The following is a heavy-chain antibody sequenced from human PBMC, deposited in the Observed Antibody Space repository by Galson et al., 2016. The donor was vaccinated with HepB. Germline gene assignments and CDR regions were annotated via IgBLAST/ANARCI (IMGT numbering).Heavy chain of an antibody. D-gene: IGHD6-13*01. CDR2: ITPTFGTA. CDR3: ARASPRITAAAYQYYFAMDV. CDR1: GGFFSNFA. J-gene: IGHJ6*02. Sequence: SVKVSCKASGGFFSNFAISWVRQAPGQGLEWIGGITPTFGTADYAQKFQARVTITADGSTTTAYMELRGLRFEDTAVYYCARASPRITAAAYQYYFAMDVWGQGTTVTVSS. V-gene: IGHV1-69*13.